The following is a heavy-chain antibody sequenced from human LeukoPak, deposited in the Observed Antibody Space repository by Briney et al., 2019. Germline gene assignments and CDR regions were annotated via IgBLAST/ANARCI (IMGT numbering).Heavy chain of an antibody. J-gene: IGHJ6*02. V-gene: IGHV3-49*03. CDR1: GFTFADYP. Sequence: GGSLRLSCTASGFTFADYPMGWFRQAPGKGLQWVGFIRNKAYGGTTKYAASVKGRFSISREDSKGIAYLQMDSLKIEDTGVYYCTRDSSLDYYGMDVWGQGTTVTVSS. CDR2: IRNKAYGGTT. CDR3: TRDSSLDYYGMDV.